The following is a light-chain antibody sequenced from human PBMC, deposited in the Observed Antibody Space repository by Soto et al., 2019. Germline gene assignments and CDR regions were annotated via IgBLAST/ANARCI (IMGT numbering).Light chain of an antibody. V-gene: IGLV4-69*01. CDR1: SGHSNYA. CDR2: VNSDGSH. CDR3: QTWGTGIQV. Sequence: QPVLTQSPSASASLGASVKLTCTLSSGHSNYAIAWHQQQPEKVPRYLMKVNSDGSHSKGDGIPDRFSGSSSGAERYLTISSLQSEDEADYYCQTWGTGIQVFGGGTKVTVL. J-gene: IGLJ3*02.